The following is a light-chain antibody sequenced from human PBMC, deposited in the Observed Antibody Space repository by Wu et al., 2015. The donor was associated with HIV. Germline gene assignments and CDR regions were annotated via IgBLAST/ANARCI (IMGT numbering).Light chain of an antibody. V-gene: IGKV3-20*01. CDR3: QYYTPSFRT. J-gene: IGKJ1*01. CDR1: ENIDSSS. CDR2: ASS. Sequence: VLTQSPGTLSLSPGERVTLSCRASENIDSSSLMWYQKRPGHAPWPVLYASSNRAPGVPDRFSGRGSGTDFTLTISRLQSDDLATYFCQYYTPSFRTFGQGTRVE.